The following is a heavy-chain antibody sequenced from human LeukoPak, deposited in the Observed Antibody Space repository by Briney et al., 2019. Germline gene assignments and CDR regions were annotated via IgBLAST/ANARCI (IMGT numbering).Heavy chain of an antibody. CDR3: VRTPRYSSSSYYFDY. CDR2: IYPGDSDT. Sequence: GESLKISCKGSGFSFTSYWIGWVRQMPGKGLEWMGIIYPGDSDTRYSPSFQGQVTISADESISTAYLQWSSLKASDTAMYYCVRTPRYSSSSYYFDYWGQGTLVTVSS. CDR1: GFSFTSYW. J-gene: IGHJ4*02. D-gene: IGHD6-13*01. V-gene: IGHV5-51*01.